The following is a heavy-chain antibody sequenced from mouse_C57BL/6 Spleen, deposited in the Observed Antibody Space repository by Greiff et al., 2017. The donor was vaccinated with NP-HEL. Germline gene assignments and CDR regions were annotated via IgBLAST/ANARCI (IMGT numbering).Heavy chain of an antibody. Sequence: DVKLVESGAELVRPGASVKLSCTASGFNIKDDYMHWVKQRPEQGLEWIGWIDPENGDTEYASKFQGKATITADTSSNTAYLQLSSLTSEDTAVYYCTVYYFFAYWGQGTLVTVSA. CDR2: IDPENGDT. D-gene: IGHD1-1*01. CDR1: GFNIKDDY. CDR3: TVYYFFAY. J-gene: IGHJ3*01. V-gene: IGHV14-4*01.